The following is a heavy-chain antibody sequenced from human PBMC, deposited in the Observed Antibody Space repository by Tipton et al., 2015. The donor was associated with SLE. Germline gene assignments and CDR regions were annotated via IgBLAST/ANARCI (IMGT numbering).Heavy chain of an antibody. CDR1: GGSLSRHF. D-gene: IGHD3-10*01. CDR2: MFYSGST. J-gene: IGHJ5*02. CDR3: ARGEGYYGSGSYQGWFDP. Sequence: TLSLTCTVSGGSLSRHFWSWIRQPPGKGLEWIGYMFYSGSTNYNPSLKGRVTISVDTSKNQFSLKLDSVTAADTAVYYCARGEGYYGSGSYQGWFDPWGQGTLVTVSS. V-gene: IGHV4-59*11.